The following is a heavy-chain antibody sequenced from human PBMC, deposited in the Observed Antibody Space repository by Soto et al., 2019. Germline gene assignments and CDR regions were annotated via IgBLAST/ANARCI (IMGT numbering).Heavy chain of an antibody. CDR3: ARDLFPLRLYDILTGYYPYNWFDP. CDR1: GYTFTSYG. D-gene: IGHD3-9*01. J-gene: IGHJ5*02. CDR2: ISAYNGNT. Sequence: ASVKVSCKASGYTFTSYGISWVRQAPGQGLEWMGWISAYNGNTNYAQKLQGRVTMTTDTSTSTAYMELRSLRSDDTAVYYCARDLFPLRLYDILTGYYPYNWFDPWGQGTLVTVSS. V-gene: IGHV1-18*01.